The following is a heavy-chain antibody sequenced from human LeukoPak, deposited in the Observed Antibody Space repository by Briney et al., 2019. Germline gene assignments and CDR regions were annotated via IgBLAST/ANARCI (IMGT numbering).Heavy chain of an antibody. CDR2: ISSSSSYI. CDR1: GFTFSSYS. J-gene: IGHJ4*02. CDR3: ARDGTTVTTYDY. V-gene: IGHV3-21*01. D-gene: IGHD4-17*01. Sequence: GGSLRLSCAASGFTFSSYSMNWVRQAPGKWLEWVSSISSSSSYIYYADSVKGRFTISRDNAKNSLYLQMNSLRAEDTAVYYCARDGTTVTTYDYWGQGTLVTVSS.